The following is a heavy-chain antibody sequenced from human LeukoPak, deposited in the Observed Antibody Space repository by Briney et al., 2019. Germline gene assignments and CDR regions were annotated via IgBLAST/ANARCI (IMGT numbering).Heavy chain of an antibody. D-gene: IGHD1-26*01. V-gene: IGHV1-46*01. CDR1: GYTFTSYY. J-gene: IGHJ6*02. CDR2: INPSGGST. CDR3: AREERWELLGGHYYYYGMDV. Sequence: ASVKVSCKASGYTFTSYYMHWVRQAPGQGLERMGIINPSGGSTSYAQKFQGRVTMTRDTSTSTVYMELSSLRSEDTAVYYCAREERWELLGGHYYYYGMDVWGQGTTVTVSS.